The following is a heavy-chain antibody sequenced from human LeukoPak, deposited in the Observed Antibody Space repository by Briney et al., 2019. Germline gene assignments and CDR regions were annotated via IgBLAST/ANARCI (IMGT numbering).Heavy chain of an antibody. J-gene: IGHJ4*02. CDR3: AREWSAFDY. Sequence: PSETLSLTCTVSGGSIRSYYWSWIRQPPGKGLEWIGYIHDSWTTSYNPSLKSRASISIDTSKNQFSLKVTSMTAADTAVYYCAREWSAFDYWGQGTLVTVSS. V-gene: IGHV4-59*01. D-gene: IGHD2-8*01. CDR2: IHDSWTT. CDR1: GGSIRSYY.